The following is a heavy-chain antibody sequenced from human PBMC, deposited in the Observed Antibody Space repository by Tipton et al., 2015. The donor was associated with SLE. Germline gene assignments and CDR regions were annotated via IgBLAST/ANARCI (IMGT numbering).Heavy chain of an antibody. D-gene: IGHD6-13*01. V-gene: IGHV3-30-3*01. CDR3: AKAHSSSWTNYFDY. CDR2: ISYDGSNK. J-gene: IGHJ4*02. CDR1: GFTFSSYA. Sequence: SLRLSCAASGFTFSSYAMHWVRQAPGKGLEWVAVISYDGSNKYYADSVKGRFTISRDNSKNTLYLQMNSLRAEDTAVYYCAKAHSSSWTNYFDYWGQGTLVTVSS.